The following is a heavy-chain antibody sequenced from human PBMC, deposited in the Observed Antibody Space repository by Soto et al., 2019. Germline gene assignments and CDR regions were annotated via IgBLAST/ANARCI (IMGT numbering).Heavy chain of an antibody. J-gene: IGHJ6*02. D-gene: IGHD6-19*01. CDR1: GGTFSSYA. CDR2: IIPIFGTA. CDR3: ARQRTGYSSGWYRELYYYYGMDV. V-gene: IGHV1-69*13. Sequence: GASVKVSCKAPGGTFSSYAISWVRQAPGQGLEWMGGIIPIFGTANYAQKFQGRVTITADESTSTAYMELSSLRSEDTAVYYCARQRTGYSSGWYRELYYYYGMDVWGQGTTVTVSS.